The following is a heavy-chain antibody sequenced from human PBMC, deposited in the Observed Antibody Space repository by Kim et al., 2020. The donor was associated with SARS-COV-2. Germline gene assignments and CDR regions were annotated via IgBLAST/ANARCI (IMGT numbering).Heavy chain of an antibody. CDR2: INPSGGSP. V-gene: IGHV1-46*01. D-gene: IGHD3-10*01. CDR1: GYTFTSYY. J-gene: IGHJ5*02. Sequence: ASVKVSCKASGYTFTSYYIHWVRQAPGQGLEWVGIINPSGGSPTYTQKFQGRVTMTRDTSTNTVYMELSSLTSEDTAVYYCARGSGSDSYYSPWGQGTLV. CDR3: ARGSGSDSYYSP.